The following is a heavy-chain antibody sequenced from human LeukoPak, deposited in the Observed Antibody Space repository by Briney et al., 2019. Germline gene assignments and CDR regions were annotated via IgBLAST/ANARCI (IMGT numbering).Heavy chain of an antibody. J-gene: IGHJ4*02. CDR2: IYYSGST. D-gene: IGHD6-19*01. V-gene: IGHV4-59*01. CDR1: GGSMSGSY. CDR3: ARGGWSMDY. Sequence: SETLSLTCTVSGGSMSGSYWSWVRQPPGKGLEYIGYIYYSGSTNYSPSLKSRVSISVDTSKNQFSLRLNSVTAADTAVYHCARGGWSMDYWGQGTLVTVSS.